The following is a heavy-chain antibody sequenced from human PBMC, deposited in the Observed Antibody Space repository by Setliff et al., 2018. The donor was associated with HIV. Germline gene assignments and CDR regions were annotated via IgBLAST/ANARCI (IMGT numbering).Heavy chain of an antibody. V-gene: IGHV4-34*01. CDR2: INHSGST. J-gene: IGHJ4*02. Sequence: PSETLSLTCAVYGGSFSGYYWSWIRQPPGKGLEWIGEINHSGSTNYNPSLKSRVTMSVDTSKNQFSLKLSSVTAADTAVYYCARGFNYYDSSGDVDYWGQGTLVTVPQ. D-gene: IGHD3-22*01. CDR1: GGSFSGYY. CDR3: ARGFNYYDSSGDVDY.